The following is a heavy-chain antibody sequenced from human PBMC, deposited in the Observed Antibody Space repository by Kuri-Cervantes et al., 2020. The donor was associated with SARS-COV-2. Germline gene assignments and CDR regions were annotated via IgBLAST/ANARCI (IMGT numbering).Heavy chain of an antibody. Sequence: ETLSLTCAASGFTFSSYWMHWVRQASGKGLVWVSRINSDGSSTSYADSVKGRFTISRDNAKNTLYLQMNSLRAEDTAVYYCARDPVTPGYYYYYGMDVWGQGTTVTVSS. CDR2: INSDGSST. D-gene: IGHD4-23*01. CDR3: ARDPVTPGYYYYYGMDV. V-gene: IGHV3-74*01. J-gene: IGHJ6*02. CDR1: GFTFSSYW.